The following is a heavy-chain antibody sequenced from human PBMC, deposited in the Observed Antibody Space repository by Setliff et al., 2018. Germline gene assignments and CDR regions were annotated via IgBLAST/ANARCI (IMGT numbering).Heavy chain of an antibody. J-gene: IGHJ4*02. V-gene: IGHV5-51*01. Sequence: GESLKISCQGSGYSFTTYWIGWVRQMPGKGLEWMGIIYPGDSDTRYSPSFQGQVTISADKSISTAYLQWSSLKASDTAIYYCAIIDDAIMDLDYWGQGTLVTVSS. D-gene: IGHD3-16*01. CDR1: GYSFTTYW. CDR3: AIIDDAIMDLDY. CDR2: IYPGDSDT.